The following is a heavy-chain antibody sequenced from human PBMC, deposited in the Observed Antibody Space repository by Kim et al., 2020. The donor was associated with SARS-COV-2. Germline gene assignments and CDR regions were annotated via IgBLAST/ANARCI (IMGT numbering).Heavy chain of an antibody. CDR1: GGSISSGGYY. CDR3: ARYTRRSTTDDAFDI. D-gene: IGHD4-4*01. V-gene: IGHV4-31*03. J-gene: IGHJ3*02. Sequence: SETLSLTCTVSGGSISSGGYYWSWIRQHPGKGLEWIGYIYYSGSTYYNPSLKSRVTISVDTSKNQFSLKLSSVTAADTAVYYCARYTRRSTTDDAFDIWGQGTMVTVSS. CDR2: IYYSGST.